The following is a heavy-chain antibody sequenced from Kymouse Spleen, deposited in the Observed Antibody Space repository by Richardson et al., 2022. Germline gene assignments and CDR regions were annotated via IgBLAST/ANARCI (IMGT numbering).Heavy chain of an antibody. V-gene: IGHV3-73*02. D-gene: IGHD1-26*01. J-gene: IGHJ4*02. CDR3: TRQIVGASYFDY. Sequence: EVQLVESGGGLVQPGGSLKLSCAASGFTFSGSAMHWVRQASGKGLEWVGRIRSKANSYATAYAASVKGRFTISRDDSKNTAYLQMNSLKTEDTAVYYCTRQIVGASYFDYWGQGTLVTVSS. CDR1: GFTFSGSA. CDR2: IRSKANSYAT.